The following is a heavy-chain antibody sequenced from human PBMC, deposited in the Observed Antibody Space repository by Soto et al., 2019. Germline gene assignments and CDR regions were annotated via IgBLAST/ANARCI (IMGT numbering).Heavy chain of an antibody. V-gene: IGHV1-18*01. CDR3: VVAAQPYYFDY. D-gene: IGHD2-15*01. J-gene: IGHJ4*02. Sequence: QVQLVQSGAEVKKPGASVKVSCKASGYTFTSYVISWMRQAPGQGLEWMGWISAYNGNTNYAQKLQGRVTMTTDTSTSTPYMELRSLRSDVTAVYYCVVAAQPYYFDYWGQGTLVTVSS. CDR1: GYTFTSYV. CDR2: ISAYNGNT.